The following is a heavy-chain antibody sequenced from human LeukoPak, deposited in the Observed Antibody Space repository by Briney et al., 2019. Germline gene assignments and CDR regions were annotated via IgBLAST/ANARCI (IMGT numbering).Heavy chain of an antibody. V-gene: IGHV1-58*02. CDR1: LFTFTSSA. CDR2: IVVGSGNT. J-gene: IGHJ4*02. Sequence: GSSVKVSRKASLFTFTSSAMQWVRQARGQRLEWIGWIVVGSGNTNYAQKFQERVTITRDMSTSTAYMELSSLRSEDTAVYYCAAGGSGSYYNNDCDYWGQGTLVPVSS. D-gene: IGHD3-10*01. CDR3: AAGGSGSYYNNDCDY.